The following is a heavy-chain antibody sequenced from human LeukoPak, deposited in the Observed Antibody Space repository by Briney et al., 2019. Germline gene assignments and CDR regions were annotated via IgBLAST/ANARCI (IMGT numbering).Heavy chain of an antibody. V-gene: IGHV1-2*06. CDR3: ARAIGVGATDDAFDI. J-gene: IGHJ3*02. Sequence: GASVKVSCKXSGYTFTGYYMHWVRQAPGQGLEWMGRINPNSGGTNYSQKFQGRVTMTRDTSISTAYMELSRLRSDDTAVYYCARAIGVGATDDAFDIWGRGTMVTVSS. CDR2: INPNSGGT. CDR1: GYTFTGYY. D-gene: IGHD1-26*01.